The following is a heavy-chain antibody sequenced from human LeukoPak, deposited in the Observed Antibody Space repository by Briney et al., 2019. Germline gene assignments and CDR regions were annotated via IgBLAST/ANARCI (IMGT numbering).Heavy chain of an antibody. CDR3: ASEYCSSTSCYVS. CDR1: GFTFSSYW. CDR2: IKQDGSEK. J-gene: IGHJ5*02. D-gene: IGHD2-2*01. V-gene: IGHV3-7*01. Sequence: PGGSLRLSCAASGFTFSSYWMSWVRQAPGKGLEWVANIKQDGSEKYYVDSVKGRFTISRDNAKNSLYLQMNSLRAEDTAVYYCASEYCSSTSCYVSWGQGTLVTVSS.